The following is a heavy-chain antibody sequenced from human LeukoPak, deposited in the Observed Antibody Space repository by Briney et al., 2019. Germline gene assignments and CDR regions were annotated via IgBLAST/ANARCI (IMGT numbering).Heavy chain of an antibody. V-gene: IGHV3-23*01. CDR2: ISGSGGST. J-gene: IGHJ5*02. D-gene: IGHD3-10*01. CDR1: GFTFRSYA. Sequence: GGSLRLSCAASGFTFRSYAMSWVRQAPGKGLEWVSAISGSGGSTYYADSVKGRFTISRDNAKNSLYLQMNSLRAEDMALYYCAKGPLYGSGSYSPNWFDPWGQGTLVTVSS. CDR3: AKGPLYGSGSYSPNWFDP.